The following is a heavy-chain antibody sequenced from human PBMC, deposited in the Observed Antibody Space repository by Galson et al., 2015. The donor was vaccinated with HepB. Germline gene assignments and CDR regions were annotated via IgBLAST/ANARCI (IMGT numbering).Heavy chain of an antibody. CDR3: ARTSIAVATNYFDY. D-gene: IGHD6-19*01. V-gene: IGHV3-30-3*01. Sequence: SLRLSCAASGFTFSSYAMHWVRQAPGKGLEWVAVISYDGSNKYYADSVKGRFTISRDNSKNTLYLQMNSLRAEDTAVYYCARTSIAVATNYFDYWGQGTLVTVSS. CDR1: GFTFSSYA. CDR2: ISYDGSNK. J-gene: IGHJ4*02.